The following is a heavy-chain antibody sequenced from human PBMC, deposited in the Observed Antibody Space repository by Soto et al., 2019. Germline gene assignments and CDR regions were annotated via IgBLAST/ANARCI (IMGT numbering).Heavy chain of an antibody. D-gene: IGHD2-15*01. J-gene: IGHJ4*02. CDR1: GGTFSSYA. CDR3: AISAFTGYCSGGSCYGFAY. V-gene: IGHV1-69*13. Sequence: SVKVSCKASGGTFSSYAISWVRQAPGQGLEWMGGIIPIFGTANYAQKFQGRVTITADESTSTAYMELSSLRSEDTAVYYCAISAFTGYCSGGSCYGFAYWGQGTLVTVSS. CDR2: IIPIFGTA.